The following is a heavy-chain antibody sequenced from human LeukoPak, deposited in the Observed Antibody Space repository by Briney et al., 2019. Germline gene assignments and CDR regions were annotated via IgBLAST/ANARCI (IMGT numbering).Heavy chain of an antibody. CDR2: VSKYTGNA. D-gene: IGHD4-17*01. J-gene: IGHJ4*02. Sequence: ASVRVSCKASNYXFSDYDVTWVRQAPGQGLEWMGWVSKYTGNADYAPKFQGRVSRTTDTSTRTAYMELRSLRPDDTAVYFCAREDDRSFGAYDCWSQGTLVTVS. V-gene: IGHV1-18*01. CDR3: AREDDRSFGAYDC. CDR1: NYXFSDYD.